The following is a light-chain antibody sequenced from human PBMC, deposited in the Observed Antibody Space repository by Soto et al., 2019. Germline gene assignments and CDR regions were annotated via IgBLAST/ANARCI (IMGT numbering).Light chain of an antibody. CDR3: SSYTSSSTLVV. Sequence: QSALTQPASVSGSTGQSITISCTGTSSDVGGYNYVSWYQQQPGKAPKLMIYDVTNRPSGVSNRFSGSKSDNTASLTISGLQAEDEAHYYCSSYTSSSTLVVFGGGTQLTVL. V-gene: IGLV2-14*01. CDR1: SSDVGGYNY. J-gene: IGLJ2*01. CDR2: DVT.